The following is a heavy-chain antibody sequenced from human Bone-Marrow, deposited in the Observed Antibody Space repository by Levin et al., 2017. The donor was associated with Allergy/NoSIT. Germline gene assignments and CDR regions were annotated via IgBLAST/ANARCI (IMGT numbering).Heavy chain of an antibody. V-gene: IGHV4-59*01. CDR3: ARDRGSSGYYYN. CDR2: IYYSGST. CDR1: GGSISSYY. Sequence: MSSETLSLTCTVSGGSISSYYWSWIRQPPGKGLEWIGYIYYSGSTNYNPSLKSRVTISVDTSKNQFSLKLSSVTAADTAVYYCARDRGSSGYYYNWGQGTLVTVSS. D-gene: IGHD3-22*01. J-gene: IGHJ4*02.